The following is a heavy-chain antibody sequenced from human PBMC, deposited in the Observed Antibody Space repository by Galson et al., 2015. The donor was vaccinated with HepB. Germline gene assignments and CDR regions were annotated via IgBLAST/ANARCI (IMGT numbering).Heavy chain of an antibody. CDR3: ARLGGSSYSYFDY. CDR1: GYTFTGYY. Sequence: SVKVSCKASGYTFTGYYIHWVRQAPGQGLEWMGWMNPNSGGTNYAQKFQGRVTMTRDASITTGYMEMSRLRSDDTAVYYCARLGGSSYSYFDYWGQGTLVTVSS. D-gene: IGHD2-15*01. CDR2: MNPNSGGT. J-gene: IGHJ4*02. V-gene: IGHV1-2*02.